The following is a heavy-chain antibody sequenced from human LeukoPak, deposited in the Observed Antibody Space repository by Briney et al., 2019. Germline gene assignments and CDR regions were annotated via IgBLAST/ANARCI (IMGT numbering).Heavy chain of an antibody. D-gene: IGHD1-26*01. CDR1: GFTFSSSA. V-gene: IGHV3-64D*06. CDR2: ISSGGGST. Sequence: GGSLRLSCSASGFTFSSSAMHWVRQAPGKRLEYVSAISSGGGSTYYADSVKGRFTISRDNSKNTVYLQMSSLRADDTAVYYCVKPFSESHYGYFDYWGQGTLVTVSS. CDR3: VKPFSESHYGYFDY. J-gene: IGHJ4*02.